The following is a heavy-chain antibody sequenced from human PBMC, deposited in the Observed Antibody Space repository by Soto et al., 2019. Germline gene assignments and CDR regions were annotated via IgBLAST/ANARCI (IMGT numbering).Heavy chain of an antibody. CDR2: IWYDGNHE. D-gene: IGHD5-18*01. J-gene: IGHJ4*02. CDR1: GFTFRSYG. CDR3: ARDRLGYSYGLPDF. V-gene: IGHV3-33*01. Sequence: QPGGSLRLSCAASGFTFRSYGMHWVRQAPGKGLEWVAVIWYDGNHEYYADSVKGRFTISRDNSKNTLYLQMNSLRADDTAVYYCARDRLGYSYGLPDFWGQGTLVTVSS.